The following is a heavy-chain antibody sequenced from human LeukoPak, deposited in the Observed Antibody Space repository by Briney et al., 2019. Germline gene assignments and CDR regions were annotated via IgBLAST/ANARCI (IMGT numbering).Heavy chain of an antibody. D-gene: IGHD3-10*01. Sequence: GGSLRLSCAASGFTFSSYGMHWVRQAPGKGLEWVAVISYDGSNKYYADSVKGRFTISRDNSKNTLYLQMNSLRAEDTAVYYCAKGLSRIQWFGELSDYWGQGTLVTVSS. V-gene: IGHV3-30*18. CDR3: AKGLSRIQWFGELSDY. CDR1: GFTFSSYG. CDR2: ISYDGSNK. J-gene: IGHJ4*02.